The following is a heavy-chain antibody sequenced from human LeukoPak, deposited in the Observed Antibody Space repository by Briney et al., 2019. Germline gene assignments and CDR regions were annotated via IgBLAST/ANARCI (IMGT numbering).Heavy chain of an antibody. V-gene: IGHV4-30-2*01. CDR3: ARTSIAARRANAFDI. J-gene: IGHJ3*02. Sequence: SQALSLTCTVSGGSISSGGYSWSWIRQPPGKGLEWIGYIYHSGSTYYNPSLKSRVTISVDRSKNQFSLKLSSVTAADTAVYYCARTSIAARRANAFDIWGLGTMVTVSS. CDR1: GGSISSGGYS. D-gene: IGHD6-6*01. CDR2: IYHSGST.